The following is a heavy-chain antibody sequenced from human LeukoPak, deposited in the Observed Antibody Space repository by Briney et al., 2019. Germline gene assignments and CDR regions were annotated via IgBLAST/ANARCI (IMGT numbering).Heavy chain of an antibody. CDR1: GYTFTNHG. CDR3: ARELNYDSSGYYFDY. CDR2: INPNSGGT. J-gene: IGHJ4*02. Sequence: ASVKVSCKASGYTFTNHGISWVRQAPGQGLEWKGWINPNSGGTNYAQKFQGRVTMTRDTSISTAYMELSRLRSDDTAVYYCARELNYDSSGYYFDYWGQGTLVTVSS. V-gene: IGHV1-2*02. D-gene: IGHD3-22*01.